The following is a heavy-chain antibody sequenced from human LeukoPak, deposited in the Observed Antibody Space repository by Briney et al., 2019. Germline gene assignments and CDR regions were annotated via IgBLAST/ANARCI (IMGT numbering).Heavy chain of an antibody. CDR2: ISYDGSNK. D-gene: IGHD6-13*01. CDR1: GFTFSSYG. CDR3: AKDPTREVAAADDY. V-gene: IGHV3-30*18. J-gene: IGHJ4*02. Sequence: PGGSLRLSCAASGFTFSSYGMHWVGQAPGKGLEWVAVISYDGSNKYYADSVKGRFTISRDNSKNTLYLQMNSLRAEDTAVYYSAKDPTREVAAADDYWGQGTLVTVSS.